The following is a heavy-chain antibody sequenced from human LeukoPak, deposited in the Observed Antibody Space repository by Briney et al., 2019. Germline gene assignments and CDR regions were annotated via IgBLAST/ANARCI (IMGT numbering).Heavy chain of an antibody. CDR2: ILTSDGNP. D-gene: IGHD2-2*01. V-gene: IGHV3-21*01. J-gene: IGHJ4*02. CDR3: ARGRYCSGTICYFDY. CDR1: GFTFTTYA. Sequence: GRSLRLSCAASGFTFTTYAMNWVRQAPGKGLEGISSILTSDGNPYFAGAVKGRFTISRDNAKNSLYLKMNSLRAEDTAVYYCARGRYCSGTICYFDYWGQGTLVTVSS.